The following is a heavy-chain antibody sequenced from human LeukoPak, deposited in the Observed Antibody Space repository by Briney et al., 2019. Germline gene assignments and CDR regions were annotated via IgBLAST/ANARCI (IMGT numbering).Heavy chain of an antibody. J-gene: IGHJ3*02. V-gene: IGHV3-74*01. CDR2: INTDGSST. CDR1: GFTFSSYW. Sequence: GGSLRLSCAASGFTFSSYWMHWVRQAPGKGLVWVSRINTDGSSTSYADSVKGRFTISRDNAKNTLYLQMNSLRAEDTAVYYCAREGIAATDPHDAFDIWGQGTMVTVSS. CDR3: AREGIAATDPHDAFDI. D-gene: IGHD6-13*01.